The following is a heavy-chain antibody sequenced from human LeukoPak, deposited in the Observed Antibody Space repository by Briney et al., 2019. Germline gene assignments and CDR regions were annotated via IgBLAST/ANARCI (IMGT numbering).Heavy chain of an antibody. CDR3: ARGTTPAVWQRVY. CDR2: ISRSSSYI. CDR1: GFTFSSYS. V-gene: IGHV3-21*01. Sequence: GGSLRLSCAASGFTFSSYSMNWVRQAPGKGLEWVSSISRSSSYIYYADSVKGRFTISRDNAKNSLYLQMNSLRAEDTAVYYCARGTTPAVWQRVYWGQGTLVTVSS. J-gene: IGHJ4*02. D-gene: IGHD6-13*01.